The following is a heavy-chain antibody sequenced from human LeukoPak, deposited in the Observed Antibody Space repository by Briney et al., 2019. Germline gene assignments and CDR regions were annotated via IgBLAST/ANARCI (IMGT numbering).Heavy chain of an antibody. J-gene: IGHJ4*02. CDR1: GFTFDDYA. V-gene: IGHV3-9*01. CDR3: AKGARCSGGSCYYFDY. D-gene: IGHD2-15*01. Sequence: GGSLRLSCAASGFTFDDYAMHWVRQAPGKGLEWVSDISRSSGNIGYADSVKGRFTISRDNAKNSLYLKMNSLRAEDTAVYYCAKGARCSGGSCYYFDYWGQGTLVTVSS. CDR2: ISRSSGNI.